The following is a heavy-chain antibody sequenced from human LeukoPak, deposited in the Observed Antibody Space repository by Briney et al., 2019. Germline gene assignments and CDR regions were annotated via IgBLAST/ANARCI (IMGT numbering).Heavy chain of an antibody. CDR1: GFTFSDYY. D-gene: IGHD3-22*01. V-gene: IGHV3-11*04. J-gene: IGHJ4*02. Sequence: GGSLRLSCAASGFTFSDYYMSWLRQAPGKGLKWVSYISSSGSTIYYADSVKGRFTISRDNAKNSLYLQMNSLRAEDTAVYYCARDKYYYDSSGLWGYWGQGTLVTVSS. CDR2: ISSSGSTI. CDR3: ARDKYYYDSSGLWGY.